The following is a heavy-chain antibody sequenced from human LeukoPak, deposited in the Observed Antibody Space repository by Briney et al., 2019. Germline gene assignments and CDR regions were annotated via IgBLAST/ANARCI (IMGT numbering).Heavy chain of an antibody. CDR3: ARGTRTFDP. CDR1: GGSFSGYY. CDR2: INHSGSN. Sequence: PSETLSLTCAVYGGSFSGYYWSWIRRPPGKGLEWIGEINHSGSNNYNPSLKSRVTISVDTSKNQFSLKLSSVTAADTAVYYCARGTRTFDPWGQGTLVTVSS. V-gene: IGHV4-34*01. J-gene: IGHJ5*02.